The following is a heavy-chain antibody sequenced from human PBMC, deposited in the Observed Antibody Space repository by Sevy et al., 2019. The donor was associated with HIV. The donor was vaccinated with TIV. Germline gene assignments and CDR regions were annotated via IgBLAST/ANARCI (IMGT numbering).Heavy chain of an antibody. CDR1: GYTFNAYF. D-gene: IGHD3-22*01. Sequence: ASVKVSCKASGYTFNAYFMHWVRQAPGQGLEWMGRINPNSGDTTYAQKFQGRVTMSRDTSISTAYMELHRPTSDDTAVYYCARAYYYDSSAYRFDDWGQGTLVTVSS. CDR2: INPNSGDT. J-gene: IGHJ4*02. CDR3: ARAYYYDSSAYRFDD. V-gene: IGHV1-2*06.